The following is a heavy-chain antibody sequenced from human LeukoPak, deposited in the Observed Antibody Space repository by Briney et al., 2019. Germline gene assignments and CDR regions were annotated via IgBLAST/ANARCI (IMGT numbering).Heavy chain of an antibody. CDR1: GYTFTGYY. J-gene: IGHJ6*03. V-gene: IGHV1-2*02. D-gene: IGHD3-22*01. CDR3: ARGAYDSSGGDYYYYYMDV. CDR2: INPNSGGT. Sequence: GASVKVSCKASGYTFTGYYMHWVRQAPGQGLEWLGWINPNSGGTNYAQKFQGRVTMTRDTSISTAYMELSRLRSDDTAVYYCARGAYDSSGGDYYYYYMDVWGKGTTVTVSS.